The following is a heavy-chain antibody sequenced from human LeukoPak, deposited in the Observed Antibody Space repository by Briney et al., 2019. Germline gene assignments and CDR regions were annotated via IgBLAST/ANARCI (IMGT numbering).Heavy chain of an antibody. V-gene: IGHV3-30*02. CDR2: IRYDGSNK. Sequence: GGSLRLSCAASGFTFSSYGMHWVRQAPGKGLEWVAFIRYDGSNKYYADSVKGRFTISRDNSKNTLYLQMNSLRAEDTAVYYCAKDPSYYDFWGGYYTDYYYYYMDVWGKGTTVTVSS. CDR3: AKDPSYYDFWGGYYTDYYYYYMDV. CDR1: GFTFSSYG. J-gene: IGHJ6*03. D-gene: IGHD3-3*01.